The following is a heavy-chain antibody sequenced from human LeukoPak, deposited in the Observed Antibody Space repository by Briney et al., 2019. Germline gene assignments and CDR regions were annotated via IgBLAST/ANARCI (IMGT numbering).Heavy chain of an antibody. Sequence: QPGGSLRLSCAASGFSVSSNYMSWVRQAPGRGLEWVSVFYSGGSTYYADSVKGRFTISRDTSKNTLYLQMNSLRVEDTAVYYCAKGYIQLWWFDYWGQGTLVTVSS. J-gene: IGHJ4*02. D-gene: IGHD2-21*01. CDR1: GFSVSSNY. CDR2: FYSGGST. V-gene: IGHV3-53*05. CDR3: AKGYIQLWWFDY.